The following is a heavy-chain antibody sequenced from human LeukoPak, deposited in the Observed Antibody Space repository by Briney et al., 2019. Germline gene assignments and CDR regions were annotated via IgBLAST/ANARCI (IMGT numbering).Heavy chain of an antibody. Sequence: PGGSLRLSCAASGFTFSNYWMSWVRQAPGKGLEWVANIKPDGSEKYYADSVKGRFTLSRDNAENSLYLQMNSLRAEDTAVYYCARDLSYFDYWGQGPLVTASS. CDR3: ARDLSYFDY. D-gene: IGHD3-16*02. CDR1: GFTFSNYW. J-gene: IGHJ4*02. CDR2: IKPDGSEK. V-gene: IGHV3-7*05.